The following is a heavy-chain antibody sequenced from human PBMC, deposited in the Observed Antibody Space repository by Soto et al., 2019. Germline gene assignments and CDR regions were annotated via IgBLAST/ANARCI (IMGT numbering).Heavy chain of an antibody. CDR2: ISTYYDNT. CDR1: GYTFTSYG. D-gene: IGHD1-1*01. V-gene: IGHV1-18*04. J-gene: IGHJ4*02. Sequence: ASVKVSCKASGYTFTSYGISWVRQAPGQGLEWMGWISTYYDNTNYAQNLRGRVTMTTDTSTSTAYMELRSLRSDDTAVYYCARDPPRRDNSGHGLAYSGQRSLVIGSS. CDR3: ARDPPRRDNSGHGLAY.